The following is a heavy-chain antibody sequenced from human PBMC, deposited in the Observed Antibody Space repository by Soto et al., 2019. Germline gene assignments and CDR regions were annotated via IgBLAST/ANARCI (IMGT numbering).Heavy chain of an antibody. Sequence: ASVKVSCKASGYTFTSYGISWVRQAPGQGLEWMGWISAYNGNTNYAQKLQGRVTMTTDTSTSTAYMELRSLRSDDTAVYYCARDFLAIAVAAMGWFDPWGQGTLVTVSS. J-gene: IGHJ5*02. V-gene: IGHV1-18*01. CDR1: GYTFTSYG. D-gene: IGHD6-19*01. CDR2: ISAYNGNT. CDR3: ARDFLAIAVAAMGWFDP.